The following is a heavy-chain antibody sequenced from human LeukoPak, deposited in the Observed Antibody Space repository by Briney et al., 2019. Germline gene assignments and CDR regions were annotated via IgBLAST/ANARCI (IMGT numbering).Heavy chain of an antibody. Sequence: GGSLRLSCAASGFTVSSNYMSWVRQAPGKGLEWVSVIYSGGSTYYADSVKGRFTISRDNSKNTLYLQMNSLRAEDTAVYYCARSFWAGTTFYPYYFDYWGQGTLVTVSS. D-gene: IGHD1-1*01. CDR2: IYSGGST. J-gene: IGHJ4*02. CDR3: ARSFWAGTTFYPYYFDY. V-gene: IGHV3-66*02. CDR1: GFTVSSNY.